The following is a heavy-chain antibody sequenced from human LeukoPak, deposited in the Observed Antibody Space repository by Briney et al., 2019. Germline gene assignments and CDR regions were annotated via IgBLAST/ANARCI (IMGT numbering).Heavy chain of an antibody. V-gene: IGHV3-7*01. CDR3: ARDNYDSSGPYYFDY. CDR2: IKQDGSEK. D-gene: IGHD3-22*01. CDR1: GFTFSSYW. J-gene: IGHJ4*02. Sequence: GGSLRLSCAASGFTFSSYWMSWVRQAPGKGLEWVANIKQDGSEKYYVDSVKGRFTISRDNAKNSLYLQMNSLRAEDTAVYYCARDNYDSSGPYYFDYWGQGTLVTVSS.